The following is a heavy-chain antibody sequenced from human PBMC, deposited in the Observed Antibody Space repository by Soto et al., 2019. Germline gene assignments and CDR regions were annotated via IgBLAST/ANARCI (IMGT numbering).Heavy chain of an antibody. D-gene: IGHD6-19*01. Sequence: QVQLVQSGAEVKKPGSSVKVSCKASGGTFSSYTISWVRQAPGQGLEWMGRIIPILGIANYAQKFQGRVTIPADKSTSTAYMELSSLRSEDTAVYYCAREAVAARRDFDYWGQGTLVTVSS. CDR1: GGTFSSYT. J-gene: IGHJ4*02. V-gene: IGHV1-69*08. CDR3: AREAVAARRDFDY. CDR2: IIPILGIA.